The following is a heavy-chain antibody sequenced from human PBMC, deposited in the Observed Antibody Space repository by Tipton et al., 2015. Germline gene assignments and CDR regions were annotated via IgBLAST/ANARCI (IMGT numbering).Heavy chain of an antibody. CDR1: GFTFSSYA. V-gene: IGHV3-23*01. Sequence: SLRLSCAASGFTFSSYAMGWVRQAPGKGLEWVSGISGSGGSTNYADSVKGRFTISRDNSKNTLYLQMNSLRAEDTAVYYCAKDQGSYYYGSGSCYNADYWGQGTLVTVSS. CDR2: ISGSGGST. CDR3: AKDQGSYYYGSGSCYNADY. D-gene: IGHD3-10*01. J-gene: IGHJ4*02.